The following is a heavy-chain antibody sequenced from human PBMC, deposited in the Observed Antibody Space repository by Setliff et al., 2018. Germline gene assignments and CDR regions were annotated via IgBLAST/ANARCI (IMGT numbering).Heavy chain of an antibody. V-gene: IGHV1-3*04. D-gene: IGHD3-10*01. CDR2: MNIDNGKT. CDR3: ARRPRAVYGSGRRNWFLDY. J-gene: IGHJ4*02. CDR1: GYSFTLYA. Sequence: ASVKVSCKASGYSFTLYAMHWMRQAPGQRLEWMGWMNIDNGKTEYSQKFQGRVTMTADTSTSTAYMELRSLTSDDTAVYYCARRPRAVYGSGRRNWFLDYWGQGTLVTVSS.